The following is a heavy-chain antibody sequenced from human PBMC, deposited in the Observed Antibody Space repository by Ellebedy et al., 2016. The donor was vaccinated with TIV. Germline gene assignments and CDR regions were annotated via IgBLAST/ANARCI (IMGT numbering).Heavy chain of an antibody. D-gene: IGHD2-21*02. J-gene: IGHJ4*01. CDR1: GFTFSRYA. Sequence: PGGSLRLSCAASGFTFSRYAMSWVRQAPGKGLEWVSAVSGSGGTTYYADSVKGRFTISRDNSKNTLYLQMNSLRAEDTAVYYCPKSQRVVTAPFDYWGHGTLVTVSS. V-gene: IGHV3-23*01. CDR2: VSGSGGTT. CDR3: PKSQRVVTAPFDY.